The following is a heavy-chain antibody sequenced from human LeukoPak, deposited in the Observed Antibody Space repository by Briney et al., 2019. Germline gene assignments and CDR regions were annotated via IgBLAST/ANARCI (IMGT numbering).Heavy chain of an antibody. CDR1: GFTFSSYA. CDR2: ISASGGST. V-gene: IGHV3-23*01. J-gene: IGHJ5*02. Sequence: GGSLRLSCAASGFTFSSYAMSWVRQAPGKGLEWVSAISASGGSTYYADSVKGRFTISRDNSKNTLYLQMNSLRAEDTAVYYCAKDRYDILTGYPPFNWFDPWGQGTLVTVSS. CDR3: AKDRYDILTGYPPFNWFDP. D-gene: IGHD3-9*01.